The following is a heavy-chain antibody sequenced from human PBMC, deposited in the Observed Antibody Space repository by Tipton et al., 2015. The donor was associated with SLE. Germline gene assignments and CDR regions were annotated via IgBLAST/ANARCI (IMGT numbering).Heavy chain of an antibody. D-gene: IGHD3-3*01. CDR2: FYFGGST. J-gene: IGHJ4*02. CDR3: ARHGPSVLSPFDQ. Sequence: TLSLTCTVSGASISSSNVYWGWIRQPPGKGLEWIGSFYFGGSTLYNPSVKSRVTISVDTSKNQFSLQLTSVTATDTAAYYCARHGPSVLSPFDQWGQGTLVTVSS. CDR1: GASISSSNVY. V-gene: IGHV4-39*01.